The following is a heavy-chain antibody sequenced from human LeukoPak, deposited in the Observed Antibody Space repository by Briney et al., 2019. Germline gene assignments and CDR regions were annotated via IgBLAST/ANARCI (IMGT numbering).Heavy chain of an antibody. CDR3: AKVVWFHHLYYFDY. CDR2: ITGSGSST. D-gene: IGHD3-3*01. V-gene: IGHV3-23*01. J-gene: IGHJ4*02. CDR1: GFTFSSNA. Sequence: PGGSLRLSCTASGFTFSSNAMSWVRQAPGKGLEWVSAITGSGSSTYYADTAKGRFTISRDNSKNTLYLQMNSLRAEDTAVYYCAKVVWFHHLYYFDYWGQGTLVTVSS.